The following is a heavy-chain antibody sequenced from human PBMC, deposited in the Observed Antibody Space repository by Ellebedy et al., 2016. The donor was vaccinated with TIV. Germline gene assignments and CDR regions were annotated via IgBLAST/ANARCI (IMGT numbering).Heavy chain of an antibody. CDR3: ARGEVTLYYYGMDV. CDR1: GGSISSYY. V-gene: IGHV4-59*01. Sequence: MPSETLSLTCAVSGGSISSYYWSWSRQPPGKGVEWIGYIYYSGSTNYNPSLKSRVTISVDTSKNQFSLKLSSVTAADTAVYYCARGEVTLYYYGMDVWGQGTTVTVSS. J-gene: IGHJ6*02. CDR2: IYYSGST.